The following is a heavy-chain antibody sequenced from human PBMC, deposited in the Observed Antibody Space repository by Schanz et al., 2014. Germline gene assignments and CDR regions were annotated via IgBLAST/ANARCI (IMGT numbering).Heavy chain of an antibody. CDR2: INQDGSEK. CDR1: GFTFSSYC. V-gene: IGHV3-7*01. D-gene: IGHD1-1*01. Sequence: VQLVESGGGLVKPGGSLRLSCAASGFTFSSYCINWVRQAPGKGLEWVANINQDGSEKYYVDSVKGRFTISRDNAKNSLYLQMNGLRAEDTAVFYCARDGAELYYFDDWGQGTLVTVSS. CDR3: ARDGAELYYFDD. J-gene: IGHJ4*02.